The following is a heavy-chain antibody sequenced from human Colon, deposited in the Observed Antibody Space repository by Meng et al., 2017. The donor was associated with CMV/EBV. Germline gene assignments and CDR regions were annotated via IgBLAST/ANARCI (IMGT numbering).Heavy chain of an antibody. CDR2: IIPIFGTA. CDR3: ARDIDSAEGY. Sequence: VLAGADVKKPGSTVKFSCKASGGTFSSYAISWVRQAPGQGLEWMGGIIPIFGTANYAQKFQGRVTITADESTSTAYMEQSSLRSEDTAVYYCARDIDSAEGYWGQGTLVTVSS. J-gene: IGHJ4*02. CDR1: GGTFSSYA. D-gene: IGHD1-26*01. V-gene: IGHV1-69*01.